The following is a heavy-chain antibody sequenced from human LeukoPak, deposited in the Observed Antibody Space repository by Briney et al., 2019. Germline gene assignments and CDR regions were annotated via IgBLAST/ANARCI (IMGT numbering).Heavy chain of an antibody. V-gene: IGHV3-7*01. J-gene: IGHJ4*02. Sequence: GGSLRLSCAASGFTFSSYWMSWVRQAPGKGLEWVANIKQDGSEKYYVDSVKGRFTISRDNAKNSLYLQMNSLRAEDTAVYYCARDVGSGNYYKLLHFDYWGQGTLVTVSS. D-gene: IGHD3-10*01. CDR2: IKQDGSEK. CDR3: ARDVGSGNYYKLLHFDY. CDR1: GFTFSSYW.